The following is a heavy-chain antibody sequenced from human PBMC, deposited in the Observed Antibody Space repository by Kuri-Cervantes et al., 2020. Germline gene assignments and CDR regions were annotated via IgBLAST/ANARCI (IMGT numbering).Heavy chain of an antibody. CDR3: ARGFAYYYGSEFYMDV. CDR1: GFTFGSYA. V-gene: IGHV3-23*01. J-gene: IGHJ6*03. CDR2: IGGSGDGT. D-gene: IGHD3-10*01. Sequence: LSLTCAASGFTFGSYAMSWVRQAPGTGLEWVSAIGGSGDGTYYADSVKGRVTTFRDNYKNTLYLEMNSLRVEDTAIYYCARGFAYYYGSEFYMDVWGKGTTVTVSS.